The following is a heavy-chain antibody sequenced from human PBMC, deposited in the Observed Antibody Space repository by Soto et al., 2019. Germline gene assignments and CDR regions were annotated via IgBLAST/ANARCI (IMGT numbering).Heavy chain of an antibody. Sequence: SGLACRCTLSNVWMTWVRRAPGKGLEWVGRIKSEIEGGTTDYAAPVKGRSTISRDDSRNTLYLQMNSLKTDDTAVYYGSTDASAELDTWGQGTQVTVSS. J-gene: IGHJ5*02. V-gene: IGHV3-15*01. CDR1: RCTLSNVW. CDR2: IKSEIEGGTT. CDR3: STDASAELDT.